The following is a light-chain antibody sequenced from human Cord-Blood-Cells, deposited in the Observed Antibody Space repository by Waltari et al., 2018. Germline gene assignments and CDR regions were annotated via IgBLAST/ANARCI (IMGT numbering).Light chain of an antibody. Sequence: VMTQSPLSLPVTPGEPASISCRSSQSFLHSNGYNYLDWYLQKPGQSPQILIYLGSNRAARVPDRFSSSGSGTDFTLKISRVEAEDVGVYYCMQALQTPPTFGQGTKLEIK. CDR3: MQALQTPPT. CDR1: QSFLHSNGYNY. CDR2: LGS. J-gene: IGKJ2*01. V-gene: IGKV2-28*01.